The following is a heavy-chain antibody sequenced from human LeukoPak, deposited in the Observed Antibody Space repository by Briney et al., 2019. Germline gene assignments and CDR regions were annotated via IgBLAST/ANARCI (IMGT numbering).Heavy chain of an antibody. V-gene: IGHV3-48*04. J-gene: IGHJ4*02. CDR1: GFTFSSYG. CDR2: ISSSSSTI. Sequence: GGSLRLSCAASGFTFSSYGMHWVRQAPGKGLEWVSYISSSSSTIYYADSVKGRFTISRDNAKNSLYLQMNSLRAEDTAVYYCLCMTTVTTGGVYFDYWGQGTLVAVSS. CDR3: LCMTTVTTGGVYFDY. D-gene: IGHD4-17*01.